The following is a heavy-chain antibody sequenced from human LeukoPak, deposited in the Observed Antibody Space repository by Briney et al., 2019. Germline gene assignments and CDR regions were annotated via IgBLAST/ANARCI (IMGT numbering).Heavy chain of an antibody. Sequence: GGSLRLSCAASGFTFSSYAMHWGRQAPGKGLGWVAVISYDGSNKYYADSVKGRFTISRDNSKNTPYLQMNSLRAEDTAVYYCARDALTARRTYYYMDVWGKGTTVTVSS. CDR2: ISYDGSNK. CDR3: ARDALTARRTYYYMDV. J-gene: IGHJ6*03. CDR1: GFTFSSYA. V-gene: IGHV3-30*04. D-gene: IGHD6-6*01.